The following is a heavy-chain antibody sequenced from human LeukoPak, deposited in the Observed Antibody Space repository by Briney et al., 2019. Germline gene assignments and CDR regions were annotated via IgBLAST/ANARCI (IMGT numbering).Heavy chain of an antibody. CDR1: GYTFTSYD. CDR3: ARGKRGRDGYEFDD. V-gene: IGHV1-8*01. D-gene: IGHD5-12*01. Sequence: ASVKVSCKASGYTFTSYDINWVSQATGHGLEWMGWMNPNSGNTGYAQKFQGRVTMTRNTSISTTYMGLSSLRSEDTAVYYCARGKRGRDGYEFDDWGQGTLVTVSS. J-gene: IGHJ4*02. CDR2: MNPNSGNT.